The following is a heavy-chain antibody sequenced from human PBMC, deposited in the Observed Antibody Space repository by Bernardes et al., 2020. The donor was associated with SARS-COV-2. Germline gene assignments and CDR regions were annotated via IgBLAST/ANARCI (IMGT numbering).Heavy chain of an antibody. CDR3: ARDAGLYDSSGYSYGIDV. CDR1: GGAISTYY. CDR2: IYNTGNT. V-gene: IGHV4-59*01. D-gene: IGHD3-22*01. Sequence: SETLSLTCSISGGAISTYYWSWIRQPPGKGLEWIGYIYNTGNTNYNPSLKSRVTMSIDTSKNEFSLKLSSVTAADTAVYYCARDAGLYDSSGYSYGIDVWGQGTTVTVSS. J-gene: IGHJ6*02.